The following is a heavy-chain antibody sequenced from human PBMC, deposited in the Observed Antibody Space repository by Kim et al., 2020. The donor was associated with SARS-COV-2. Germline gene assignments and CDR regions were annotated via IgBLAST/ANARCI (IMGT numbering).Heavy chain of an antibody. CDR1: GFTFSGYS. V-gene: IGHV3-48*02. CDR2: ISSTSSTI. D-gene: IGHD5-18*01. CDR3: ARETAYGFDI. Sequence: GGSLRLSCAASGFTFSGYSMNWVRQAPGKGLEWVSYISSTSSTIHYADSVQGRFTFTRDNAKNSLYLQMNSLRDEDTAVYYCARETAYGFDIWGQGTAV. J-gene: IGHJ3*02.